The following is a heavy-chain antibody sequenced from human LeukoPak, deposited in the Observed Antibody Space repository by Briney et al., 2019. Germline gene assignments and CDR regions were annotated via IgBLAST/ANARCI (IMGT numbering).Heavy chain of an antibody. V-gene: IGHV4-34*01. Sequence: SEPLSLTCAVYGGSFSGYYWSWIRQPPGKGLEWIGEINHSGSTNYNPSLKSRVTISVDTSKNQFSLKLTSVTAAATAVYYCARRARYCSSTSCIDYWGQGTLVTVSS. CDR3: ARRARYCSSTSCIDY. CDR2: INHSGST. D-gene: IGHD2-2*01. CDR1: GGSFSGYY. J-gene: IGHJ4*02.